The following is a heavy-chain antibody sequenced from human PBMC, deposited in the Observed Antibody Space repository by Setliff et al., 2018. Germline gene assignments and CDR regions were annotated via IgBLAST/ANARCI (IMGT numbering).Heavy chain of an antibody. CDR2: INHSGIT. CDR1: GGSFSGYY. CDR3: ARIKWFGETDCFDS. D-gene: IGHD3-10*01. Sequence: SETLSLTCAVYGGSFSGYYWSWIRQPPGKGLEWIGEINHSGITNYNPSLKSRVTMSVDTSKNQFSLKLNSLTAADTAVYYCARIKWFGETDCFDSWGQGTQVTVSS. J-gene: IGHJ5*01. V-gene: IGHV4-34*01.